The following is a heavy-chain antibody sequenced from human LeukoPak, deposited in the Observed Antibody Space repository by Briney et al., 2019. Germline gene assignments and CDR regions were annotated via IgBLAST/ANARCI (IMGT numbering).Heavy chain of an antibody. Sequence: SETLSLTCTVSGGSISSGTYYWSWIRQPPGKGLEWIGYIYYSGSTNYNPSLKSRVTISVDTSKNRFSLKLSSVTAADTAVYYCACPYLRGYSYGYLYWGQGTLVTVSS. J-gene: IGHJ4*02. CDR3: ACPYLRGYSYGYLY. D-gene: IGHD5-18*01. CDR2: IYYSGST. V-gene: IGHV4-61*01. CDR1: GGSISSGTYY.